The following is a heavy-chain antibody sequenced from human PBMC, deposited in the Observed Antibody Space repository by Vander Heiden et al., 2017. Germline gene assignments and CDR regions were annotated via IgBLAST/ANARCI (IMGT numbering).Heavy chain of an antibody. Sequence: QVQLQQSGPGLVKPSQTLSLTCAISGASVSSNSAAWNWIRQSPSRGLEWLGRTYYRSKWYNDYAVSVKSRITINPDTSKNQFSLQLNSVTPEDTAVYYCARTTCSSTSCYTYYFDYWGQGTLVTVSS. CDR2: TYYRSKWYN. V-gene: IGHV6-1*01. D-gene: IGHD2-2*02. CDR1: GASVSSNSAA. CDR3: ARTTCSSTSCYTYYFDY. J-gene: IGHJ4*02.